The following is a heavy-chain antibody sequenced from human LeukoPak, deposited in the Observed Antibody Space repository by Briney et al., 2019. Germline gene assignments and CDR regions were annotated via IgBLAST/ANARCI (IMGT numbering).Heavy chain of an antibody. Sequence: SETLSLTCTVSGGSISSSSYYWGWIRRPPGKGLEWIGSIYYSGSTYYNPSLKSRVTISVDTSKNQFSLKLSSVTAADTAVYYCARHYYDFWSGYLDWFDPWGQGTLVTVSS. D-gene: IGHD3-3*01. CDR3: ARHYYDFWSGYLDWFDP. CDR2: IYYSGST. CDR1: GGSISSSSYY. V-gene: IGHV4-39*01. J-gene: IGHJ5*02.